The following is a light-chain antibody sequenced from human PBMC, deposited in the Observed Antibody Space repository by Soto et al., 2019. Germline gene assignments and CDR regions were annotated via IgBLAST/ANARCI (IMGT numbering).Light chain of an antibody. CDR1: QSVSSF. CDR2: DAS. Sequence: EIVLTQFQATLSLSPGERATLSCRASQSVSSFLDWYQQKPGQAPRLLIYDASNRATGIPARFSGSGSGTDFTLTISRLEPEDFAVYYCQQRSNWPPFPFGQGTRLAVK. CDR3: QQRSNWPPFP. V-gene: IGKV3-11*01. J-gene: IGKJ5*01.